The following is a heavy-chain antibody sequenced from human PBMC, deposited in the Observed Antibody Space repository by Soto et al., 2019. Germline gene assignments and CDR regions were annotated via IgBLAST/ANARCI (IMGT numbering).Heavy chain of an antibody. D-gene: IGHD2-2*01. CDR3: ATSGYIVLVPAATMGAFDI. Sequence: QVQLVQSGAEVKKPGASVKVSCKVSGYTLTELSMHWVRQAPGKGREWMGGFDPEDGEPIYAQKFQGRVTMTEDTSTDTVSMELSSLRSEDTALYYCATSGYIVLVPAATMGAFDIWGQGTMVTVSS. V-gene: IGHV1-24*01. CDR2: FDPEDGEP. J-gene: IGHJ3*02. CDR1: GYTLTELS.